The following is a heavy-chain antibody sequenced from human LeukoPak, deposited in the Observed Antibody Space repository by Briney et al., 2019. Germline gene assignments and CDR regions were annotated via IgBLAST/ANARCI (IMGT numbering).Heavy chain of an antibody. V-gene: IGHV3-7*01. CDR1: GFTFNSYW. Sequence: PGGSLRLSCAASGFTFNSYWMSWVRQAPGKGLEWVANIKEDGSAQYYVDSVKGRFTISRDNAQNSLNLQMNSLRAEDTAVYYCARGKGIENWGQGTLVTVSS. CDR2: IKEDGSAQ. J-gene: IGHJ4*02. CDR3: ARGKGIEN. D-gene: IGHD2-15*01.